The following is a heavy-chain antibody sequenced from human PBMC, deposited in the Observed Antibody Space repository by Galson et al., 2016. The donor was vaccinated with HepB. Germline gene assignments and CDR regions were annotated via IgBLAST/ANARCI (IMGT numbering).Heavy chain of an antibody. V-gene: IGHV1-69*13. J-gene: IGHJ4*02. Sequence: SVKVSCKAFGGTFITHAINWVRQTPGQALEWLGSITPNFGTTNSAQKLQCRVTITADVSTDTAYMTLGGLGFEDTAVYYCAHTYGPSGDSLTFDYWGQGTPVTVSS. D-gene: IGHD2-21*02. CDR1: GGTFITHA. CDR2: ITPNFGTT. CDR3: AHTYGPSGDSLTFDY.